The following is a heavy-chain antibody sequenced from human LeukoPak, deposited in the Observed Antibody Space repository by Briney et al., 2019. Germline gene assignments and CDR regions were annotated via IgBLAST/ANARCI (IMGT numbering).Heavy chain of an antibody. CDR3: ARDRGIAAASDAFDI. J-gene: IGHJ3*02. CDR2: IYTSGST. D-gene: IGHD6-13*01. Sequence: PSDTLSLTCTVSGGSISSYYWSWIRQPAGKGLEWIGRIYTSGSTNYNPSLKSRVTMSVDTSKNQFSLKLSSVTAADTAVYYCARDRGIAAASDAFDIWGQGTMVTVSS. CDR1: GGSISSYY. V-gene: IGHV4-4*07.